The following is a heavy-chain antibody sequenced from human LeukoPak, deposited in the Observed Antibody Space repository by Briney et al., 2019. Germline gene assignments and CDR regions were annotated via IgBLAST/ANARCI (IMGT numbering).Heavy chain of an antibody. J-gene: IGHJ4*02. Sequence: GRSLRLSCAASGFTFDDYAMHWVRQAPGKGLEWVSGISWNSGSIGYADSVKGRFTISRDNAKNSLYLQMNSLRAEDTALYYCAKDLSRWELPEGLDYWGQGTLVTVSS. CDR2: ISWNSGSI. CDR3: AKDLSRWELPEGLDY. V-gene: IGHV3-9*01. D-gene: IGHD1-26*01. CDR1: GFTFDDYA.